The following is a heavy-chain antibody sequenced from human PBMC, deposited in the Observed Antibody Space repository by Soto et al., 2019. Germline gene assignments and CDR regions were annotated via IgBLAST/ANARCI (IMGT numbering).Heavy chain of an antibody. D-gene: IGHD6-13*01. J-gene: IGHJ6*02. CDR2: IYYSGST. Sequence: SETLSLTCTVSGGSISSSSYYWGWIRQPPGKGLEWIGSIYYSGSTYYNPSLKSRVTISVDTSKNQFSLKLSSVTAADTAVYYCARLGAFYSSSWNYYYYGMDVWGQGTTVTVSS. V-gene: IGHV4-39*01. CDR1: GGSISSSSYY. CDR3: ARLGAFYSSSWNYYYYGMDV.